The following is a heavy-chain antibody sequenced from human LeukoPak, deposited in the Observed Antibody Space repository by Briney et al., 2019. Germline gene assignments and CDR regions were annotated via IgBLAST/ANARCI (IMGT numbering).Heavy chain of an antibody. CDR1: GYTFTGYY. J-gene: IGHJ4*02. CDR2: INPSGGST. D-gene: IGHD6-19*01. V-gene: IGHV1-46*01. CDR3: ARDVSGGGSGWYLDY. Sequence: ASVKVSCKASGYTFTGYYMHWVRQAPGQGLEWMGIINPSGGSTSYAQKFQGRVTMTRDVSTSTVYMELSSLRSEDTAVYYCARDVSGGGSGWYLDYWGQGTLVTVSS.